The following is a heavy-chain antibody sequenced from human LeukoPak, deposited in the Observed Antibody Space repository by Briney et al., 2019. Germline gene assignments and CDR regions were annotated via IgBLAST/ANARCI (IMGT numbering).Heavy chain of an antibody. J-gene: IGHJ4*02. CDR3: ARSKTYYDFWSGYYTEYYFDY. Sequence: KPSQTVSLTCTVSGGSISSGDYYWSWIRQPPGKGLEWIGYIYYSGSTYYNPSLKSRVTISVDTSKNQFSLKLSSVTAADTAVYYCARSKTYYDFWSGYYTEYYFDYWGQGTLVTVSS. V-gene: IGHV4-30-4*08. CDR1: GGSISSGDYY. D-gene: IGHD3-3*01. CDR2: IYYSGST.